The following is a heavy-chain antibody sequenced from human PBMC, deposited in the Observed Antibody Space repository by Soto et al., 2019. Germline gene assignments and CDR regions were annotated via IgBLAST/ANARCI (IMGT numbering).Heavy chain of an antibody. D-gene: IGHD3-10*01. J-gene: IGHJ5*02. CDR1: GFTFSSYG. V-gene: IGHV3-33*01. CDR2: IWYDGSNK. CDR3: ARGVSMVRGVDWFDP. Sequence: QVQLVESGGGVVQPGRSLRLSCAASGFTFSSYGMNWVREAPGKGLEWVAVIWYDGSNKYYADSVKGRFTISRDNSKKTLYLQMNSLRAEDTALYYCARGVSMVRGVDWFDPWGQGTLVTVSS.